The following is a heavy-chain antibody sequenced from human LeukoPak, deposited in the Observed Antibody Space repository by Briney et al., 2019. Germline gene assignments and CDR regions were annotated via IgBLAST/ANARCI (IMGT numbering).Heavy chain of an antibody. J-gene: IGHJ4*02. CDR2: INSDGSST. V-gene: IGHV3-74*01. CDR3: ARDLRSPSDTNIAIDY. Sequence: PGGSLRLSCAASGFTLSSYWMHWVRQTPGKGLVWVSRINSDGSSTVSADSVKGRFTISRDNAMNTLYLQMNSLRAEDTAVYYCARDLRSPSDTNIAIDYWGQGTLVTVSS. CDR1: GFTLSSYW.